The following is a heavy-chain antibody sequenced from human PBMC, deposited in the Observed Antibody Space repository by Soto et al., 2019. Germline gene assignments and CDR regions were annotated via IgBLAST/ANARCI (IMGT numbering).Heavy chain of an antibody. V-gene: IGHV4-34*01. J-gene: IGHJ4*02. CDR2: INHSGST. CDR3: ASHLPKTVVVVAASPRKKGVDYFDY. CDR1: GGSFSGYY. Sequence: SETLSLTCAVYGGSFSGYYWSWIRQPPGKGLEWIGEINHSGSTNYNPSLKSRVTISVDTSKNQFSLKLSSVTAADTAVYYCASHLPKTVVVVAASPRKKGVDYFDYWGQGTLVTVSS. D-gene: IGHD2-15*01.